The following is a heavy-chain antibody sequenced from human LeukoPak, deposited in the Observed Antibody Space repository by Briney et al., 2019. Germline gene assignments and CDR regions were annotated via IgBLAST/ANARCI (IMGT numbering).Heavy chain of an antibody. CDR3: ARGDYYGSGSYYLYYYYGMDV. CDR1: GGSISSYY. J-gene: IGHJ6*02. Sequence: PSETLSLTCTVSGGSISSYYWSWIRQPAGKGLEWIGRIYTSGSTNYNPSLKSRVTMSVDTSKNQFSLKLSSVTAADTAAYYCARGDYYGSGSYYLYYYYGMDVWGQGTTVTVSS. V-gene: IGHV4-4*07. CDR2: IYTSGST. D-gene: IGHD3-10*01.